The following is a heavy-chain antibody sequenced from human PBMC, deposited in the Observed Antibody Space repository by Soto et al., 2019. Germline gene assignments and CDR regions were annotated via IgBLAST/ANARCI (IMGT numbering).Heavy chain of an antibody. CDR2: INAGNGNT. CDR3: ARESYDILTGYYTMGDY. J-gene: IGHJ4*02. V-gene: IGHV1-3*01. CDR1: GYTFTSYA. D-gene: IGHD3-9*01. Sequence: ASVKVSCKASGYTFTSYAMHWVRQAPGQRLEWMGWINAGNGNTKYSQKFQGRVTITRDTSASTAYMELSSLRSEDTAVYYCARESYDILTGYYTMGDYWGQGTLVTVSS.